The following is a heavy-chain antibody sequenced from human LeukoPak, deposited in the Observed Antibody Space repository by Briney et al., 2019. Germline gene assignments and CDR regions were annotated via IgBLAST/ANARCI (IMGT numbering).Heavy chain of an antibody. V-gene: IGHV3-21*01. CDR1: GFTFSSYS. J-gene: IGHJ4*02. CDR2: ISSSSSYI. CDR3: ARDRDSGYEYIDY. Sequence: GGSLRLSCAASGFTFSSYSMNWVRQAPGKGLEWVSSISSSSSYIYYADSVKGRFTISRDNAKNSLYLQMNSLRAEDTAVYYCARDRDSGYEYIDYWGQGTLVTVSS. D-gene: IGHD5-12*01.